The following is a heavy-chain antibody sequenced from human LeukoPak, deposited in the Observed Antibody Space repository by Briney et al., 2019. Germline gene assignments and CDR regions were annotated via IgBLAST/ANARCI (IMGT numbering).Heavy chain of an antibody. D-gene: IGHD4-11*01. CDR1: GFTFSSYW. CDR2: INSDGSST. V-gene: IGHV3-74*01. Sequence: PGGSLRLSCAASGFTFSSYWMRWVRQAPGKGLVWVSRINSDGSSTSYADSVKGRFTISRDNAKNTLYLQMNSLRAEDTAVYYCARGTTVAHYYYYGMDVWGQGTTVTVSS. J-gene: IGHJ6*02. CDR3: ARGTTVAHYYYYGMDV.